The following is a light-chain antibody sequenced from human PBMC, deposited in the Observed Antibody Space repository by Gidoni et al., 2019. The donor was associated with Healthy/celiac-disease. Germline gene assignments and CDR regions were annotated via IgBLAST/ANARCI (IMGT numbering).Light chain of an antibody. CDR1: QSISSY. CDR3: QQSYSTPGMYT. Sequence: DIQMTQSPSSLSASVGDRVTITCRASQSISSYLNWYQQKPGKAPKLLIYAASSLQSGVPSRFSGSGSGTDFTLTISSLQPEDFATYYCQQSYSTPGMYTFGQETKLEIK. J-gene: IGKJ2*01. V-gene: IGKV1-39*01. CDR2: AAS.